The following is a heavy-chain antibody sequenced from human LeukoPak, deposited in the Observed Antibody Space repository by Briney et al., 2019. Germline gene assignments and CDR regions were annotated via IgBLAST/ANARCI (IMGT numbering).Heavy chain of an antibody. V-gene: IGHV3-13*01. CDR3: ARGDYMGFDP. CDR2: IGKAGDT. J-gene: IGHJ5*02. Sequence: GGSPRLSCAASGFAFSTSDMHWVRQAAGQGLEWVSGIGKAGDTYYLDSVRGRFTIFRENDENSVYLQMNNLRAGDTAVYYCARGDYMGFDPWGQGTLVTVSS. CDR1: GFAFSTSD. D-gene: IGHD4-11*01.